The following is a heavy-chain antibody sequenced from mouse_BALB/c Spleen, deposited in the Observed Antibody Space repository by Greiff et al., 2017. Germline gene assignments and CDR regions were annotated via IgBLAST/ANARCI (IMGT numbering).Heavy chain of an antibody. Sequence: VQLKQSGAELEKPGASVKLSCTASGFNIKDTYMHWVKQRPEQGLEWIGRIDPANGNTKYDPKFQGKATITADTSSNTAYLQLSSLTSEDTAVYYCARGGNYVPFAYWGQGTLVTVSA. CDR2: IDPANGNT. D-gene: IGHD2-1*01. CDR1: GFNIKDTY. CDR3: ARGGNYVPFAY. J-gene: IGHJ3*01. V-gene: IGHV14-3*02.